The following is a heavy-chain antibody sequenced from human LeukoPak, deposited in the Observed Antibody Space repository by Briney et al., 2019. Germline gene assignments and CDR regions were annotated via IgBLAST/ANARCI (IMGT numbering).Heavy chain of an antibody. V-gene: IGHV1-2*02. Sequence: ASVKVSCKASGYTFTGYYMHWVRQAPGQGLEWMGWINPNSGGTNYAQKFQGRVTMTRDTSISTAYMELSRLRSDDTAVYYCARFGVGATHNFDYWGQGTLVTVSS. J-gene: IGHJ4*02. CDR1: GYTFTGYY. D-gene: IGHD1-26*01. CDR2: INPNSGGT. CDR3: ARFGVGATHNFDY.